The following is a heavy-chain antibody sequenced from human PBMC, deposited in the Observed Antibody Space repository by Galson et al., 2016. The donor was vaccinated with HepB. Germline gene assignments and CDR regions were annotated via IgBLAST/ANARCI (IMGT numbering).Heavy chain of an antibody. CDR2: INHSGSA. Sequence: SETLSLTCAVYGGSFSGYYWTWLRQPPGGGLEWIGDINHSGSANYNPSLKSRVTISVDSSKKQFSLKVINVTAADTAVYYCARGPLRYFDWMRQGGMDFWGQGTTVIV. CDR3: ARGPLRYFDWMRQGGMDF. J-gene: IGHJ6*02. CDR1: GGSFSGYY. V-gene: IGHV4-34*01. D-gene: IGHD3-9*01.